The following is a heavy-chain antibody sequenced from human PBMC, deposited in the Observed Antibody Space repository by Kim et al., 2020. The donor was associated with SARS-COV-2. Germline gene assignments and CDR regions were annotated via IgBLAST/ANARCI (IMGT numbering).Heavy chain of an antibody. CDR2: IWYDGSNK. J-gene: IGHJ3*01. D-gene: IGHD2-21*01. Sequence: GGSLRLSCAASGFTFSSYGMHWVRQAPGKGLEWVAVIWYDGSNKYYADSVKGRFTISRDNSKNTLYLQMNSLRAEDTAVYYCARDSSAWGGLDVWGQGTMVTVSS. CDR3: ARDSSAWGGLDV. V-gene: IGHV3-33*08. CDR1: GFTFSSYG.